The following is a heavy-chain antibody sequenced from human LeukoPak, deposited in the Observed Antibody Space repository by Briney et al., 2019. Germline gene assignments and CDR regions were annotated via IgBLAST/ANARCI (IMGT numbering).Heavy chain of an antibody. CDR3: ARSAGYCSSTSCYYYDY. V-gene: IGHV3-30*04. CDR1: GFTFSSYA. Sequence: GGSLRLSCAASGFTFSSYAMHWVRQAPGKGLEWVAVISYDGSNKYYADSVKGRFTIPRDNSKNPLYLQMNSLRAEDTAVYYCARSAGYCSSTSCYYYDYWGQGTLVTVSS. D-gene: IGHD2-2*01. J-gene: IGHJ4*02. CDR2: ISYDGSNK.